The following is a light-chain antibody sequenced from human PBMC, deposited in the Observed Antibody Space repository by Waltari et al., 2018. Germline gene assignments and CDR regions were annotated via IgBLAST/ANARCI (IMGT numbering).Light chain of an antibody. Sequence: QSVLTQPPSVSAAPGQKVTISCSGSSSNIGNNYVSWYQQLQGTAPKLLIYDNKKRPSGIPDRFSGSKSGTSATLGITGLQTGDEADYYCGTWDSSLSAGVFGGGTKLTVL. V-gene: IGLV1-51*01. CDR3: GTWDSSLSAGV. CDR1: SSNIGNNY. J-gene: IGLJ2*01. CDR2: DNK.